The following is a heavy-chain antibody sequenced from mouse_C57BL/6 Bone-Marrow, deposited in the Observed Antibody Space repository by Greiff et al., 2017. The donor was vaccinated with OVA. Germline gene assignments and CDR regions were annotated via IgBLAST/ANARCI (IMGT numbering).Heavy chain of an antibody. D-gene: IGHD2-2*01. J-gene: IGHJ4*01. CDR1: GYTFTSYT. Sequence: QVQLKQSGAELARPGASVKMSCKASGYTFTSYTMHWVKQRPGQGLEWIGYINPSSGYTKYNQKFKDKATLTADKSSSTAYMQLSSLTSEDSAVYDCATMVTTGPYAMDYWGQGTSVTVSS. CDR3: ATMVTTGPYAMDY. V-gene: IGHV1-4*01. CDR2: INPSSGYT.